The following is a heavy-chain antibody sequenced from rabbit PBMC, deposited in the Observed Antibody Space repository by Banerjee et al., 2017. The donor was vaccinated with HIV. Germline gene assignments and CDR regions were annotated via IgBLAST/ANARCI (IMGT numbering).Heavy chain of an antibody. Sequence: QEQLEESGGDLVKPEGSLTLTCTASGFSFSNKYVMCWVRQAPGKGLEWIACINTSSGNTVYATWAKGRFTISRTSSTTVTLQMTSLTAADTATYFCARAYVDGSVGVWNLWGPGTLVTVS. V-gene: IGHV1S45*01. J-gene: IGHJ4*01. CDR1: GFSFSNKYV. CDR2: INTSSGNT. CDR3: ARAYVDGSVGVWNL. D-gene: IGHD5-1*01.